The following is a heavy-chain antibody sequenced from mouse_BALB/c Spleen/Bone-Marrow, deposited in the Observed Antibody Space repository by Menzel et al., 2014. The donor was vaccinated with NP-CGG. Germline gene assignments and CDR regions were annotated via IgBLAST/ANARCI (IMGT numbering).Heavy chain of an antibody. CDR2: IRNKGKGYTT. Sequence: EVQGVESGGGLVQPGGSLRLSCATSGFTFTDYYMSWVRQPPGKALEWLGFIRNKGKGYTTEYSASVKGRFTISRDNSQSTLFLKMNPLRAEDRPTYYWARDINYDTYWSCDVGGAGTPVPVPS. CDR1: GFTFTDYY. D-gene: IGHD2-4*01. CDR3: ARDINYDTYWSCDV. V-gene: IGHV7-3*02. J-gene: IGHJ1*01.